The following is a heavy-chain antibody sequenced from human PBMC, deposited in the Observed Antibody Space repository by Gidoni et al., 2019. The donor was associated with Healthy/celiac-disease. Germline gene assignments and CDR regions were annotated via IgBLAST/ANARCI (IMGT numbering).Heavy chain of an antibody. CDR1: GFTISSYA. CDR2: IRGSGGST. V-gene: IGHV3-23*01. Sequence: EVQLLESGGGWVQPGGSLRLSCAASGFTISSYAMSWVRQAPGKGLEWVSAIRGSGGSTYYADSVKGRFTISRDNSKNTLYLQMNSLRAEDTAVYYCAKDRDGETYYYGSGSFGYFDYWGQGTLVTVSS. D-gene: IGHD3-10*01. CDR3: AKDRDGETYYYGSGSFGYFDY. J-gene: IGHJ4*02.